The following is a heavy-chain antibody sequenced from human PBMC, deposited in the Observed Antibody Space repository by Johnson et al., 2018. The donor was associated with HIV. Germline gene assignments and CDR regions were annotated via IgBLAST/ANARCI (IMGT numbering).Heavy chain of an antibody. CDR1: GFTFSSYA. D-gene: IGHD3-3*01. J-gene: IGHJ3*01. CDR2: ITCGGDDT. CDR3: AKDMGDRECEEWGSDYYDFWRELPGQDPRGVVGTFDV. Sequence: VQLVESGGGVVQPGGSLRLSCAASGFTFSSYAMHWVRQAPGRGLEWVAAITCGGDDTSYADSVKGRFTISSDNSKNTPSLQMDGLRPEDTALYYCAKDMGDRECEEWGSDYYDFWRELPGQDPRGVVGTFDVWGQGTMVTVSS. V-gene: IGHV3-23*04.